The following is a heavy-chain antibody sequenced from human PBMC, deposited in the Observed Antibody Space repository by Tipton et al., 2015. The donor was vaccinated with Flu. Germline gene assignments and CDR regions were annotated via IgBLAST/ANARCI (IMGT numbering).Heavy chain of an antibody. D-gene: IGHD4-11*01. CDR2: ISPDANTN. Sequence: SLRLSCADYGLSFSSFEMNWVRQPAGRGLEWVSHISPDANTNYYADSVRGRFTISRDNAKSSLFLQMNSLRAEDTAVYYCARATVPDYFYSYGMDVCGQGTTVTVSS. CDR1: GLSFSSFE. J-gene: IGHJ6*02. V-gene: IGHV3-48*03. CDR3: ARATVPDYFYSYGMDV.